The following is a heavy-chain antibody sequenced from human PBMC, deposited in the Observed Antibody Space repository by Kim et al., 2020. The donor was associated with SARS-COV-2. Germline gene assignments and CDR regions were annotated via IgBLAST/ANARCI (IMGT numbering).Heavy chain of an antibody. D-gene: IGHD1-26*01. V-gene: IGHV1-18*01. CDR3: AREGFMEWELLTYYYYYGMDV. J-gene: IGHJ6*02. CDR2: ISAYNGNT. Sequence: ASVKVSCKASGYTFTSYGISWVRQAPGQGLEWMGWISAYNGNTNYAQKLQGRVTMTTDTSTSTAYMELRSLRSDDTAVYYCAREGFMEWELLTYYYYYGMDVWGQGTTVTVSS. CDR1: GYTFTSYG.